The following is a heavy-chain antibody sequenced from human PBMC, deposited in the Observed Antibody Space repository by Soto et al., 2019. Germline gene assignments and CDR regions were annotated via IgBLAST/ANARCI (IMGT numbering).Heavy chain of an antibody. CDR1: GGSFSSYT. Sequence: SVEVCCKASGGSFSSYTISCVRQAPGQGLEWMGRIIPILGIANYAQKFQGRVTITADKSTSTAYMELSSLRSEDTAVYYCARDRGYANEYWGQGTLVTVSS. D-gene: IGHD3-10*01. J-gene: IGHJ4*02. V-gene: IGHV1-69*04. CDR3: ARDRGYANEY. CDR2: IIPILGIA.